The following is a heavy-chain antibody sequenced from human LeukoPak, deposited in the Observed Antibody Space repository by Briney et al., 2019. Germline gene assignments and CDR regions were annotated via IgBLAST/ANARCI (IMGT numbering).Heavy chain of an antibody. CDR1: GYTFTSYG. V-gene: IGHV1-18*01. Sequence: ASVKVSCKASGYTFTSYGISWVRQAPGQGLEWMGWISAYNGNTNYAQKLQGRVTMTTDTSTSTAYMELSSLRSEDTAVYYCASNDYGGNSGNYYCYMDVWGKGTTVTVSS. D-gene: IGHD4-23*01. CDR3: ASNDYGGNSGNYYCYMDV. CDR2: ISAYNGNT. J-gene: IGHJ6*03.